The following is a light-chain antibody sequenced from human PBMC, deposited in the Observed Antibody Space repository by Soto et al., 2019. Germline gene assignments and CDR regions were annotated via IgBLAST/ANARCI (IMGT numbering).Light chain of an antibody. CDR3: QQYSNWPQT. CDR2: GAS. CDR1: QSVSSN. J-gene: IGKJ3*01. V-gene: IGKV3D-15*01. Sequence: EIVMTQSPATLSVSPGERATLSCRASQSVSSNLAWYQQKPGQAPRLLIYGASTRATGIPARFSGRGSGTEFTLTISSLQSEDFAVYSCQQYSNWPQTFGPGTKVDIK.